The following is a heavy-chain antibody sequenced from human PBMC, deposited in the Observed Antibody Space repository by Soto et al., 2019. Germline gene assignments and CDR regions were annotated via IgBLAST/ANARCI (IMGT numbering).Heavy chain of an antibody. J-gene: IGHJ6*03. D-gene: IGHD5-12*01. V-gene: IGHV1-46*03. Sequence: ASVKVSCKASGYTFTSYYMHWVRQAPGQGLEWMGIINPSGGSTSYAQKFQGRVTMTRDTSTSTVYMELSSLRSEDTAVYYCAASGIVADYYYYMDVWGKGTTVTVSS. CDR1: GYTFTSYY. CDR3: AASGIVADYYYYMDV. CDR2: INPSGGST.